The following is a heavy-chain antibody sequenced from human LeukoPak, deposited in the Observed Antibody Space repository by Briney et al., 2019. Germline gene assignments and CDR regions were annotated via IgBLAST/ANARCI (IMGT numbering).Heavy chain of an antibody. CDR3: ARGSYGDYEGPPSIFDY. CDR1: GFSFSDHY. Sequence: PGGSLRLSCAASGFSFSDHYMDWVRQAPGKGLEWVAVISYDGSNKYYADSVKGRFTISRDNSENTLYLQMNSLRAEDTAVYYCARGSYGDYEGPPSIFDYWGQGTLVTVSS. D-gene: IGHD4-17*01. V-gene: IGHV3-30-3*01. J-gene: IGHJ4*02. CDR2: ISYDGSNK.